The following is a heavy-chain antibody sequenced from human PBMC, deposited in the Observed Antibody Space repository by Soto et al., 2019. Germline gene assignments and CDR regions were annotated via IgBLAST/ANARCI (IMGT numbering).Heavy chain of an antibody. V-gene: IGHV3-23*01. J-gene: IGHJ4*02. Sequence: GGSLRLSCAASGFTFSSYAMGWVRQGPGKGLEWVAVVSIGGSTHYADSVRGRFTISRDNSKNTLSLQMNSLTAEDTAVYFCAKRRGAGGHFGYWGQGALVTVSS. CDR2: VSIGGST. CDR3: AKRRGAGGHFGY. D-gene: IGHD2-15*01. CDR1: GFTFSSYA.